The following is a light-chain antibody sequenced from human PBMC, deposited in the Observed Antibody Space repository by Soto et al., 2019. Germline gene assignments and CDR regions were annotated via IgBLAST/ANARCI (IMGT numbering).Light chain of an antibody. J-gene: IGLJ2*01. V-gene: IGLV2-14*01. CDR2: DVR. Sequence: QSALTQPASVSGSPGQSITISCTGTSSDVGGYNYVSWYQQHPGKAPKLMIYDVRNRPSGVSNRFSGSKSGNTASLTISGLQAEDGADYYCSSYTSSSTLVFGGGTKLTVL. CDR1: SSDVGGYNY. CDR3: SSYTSSSTLV.